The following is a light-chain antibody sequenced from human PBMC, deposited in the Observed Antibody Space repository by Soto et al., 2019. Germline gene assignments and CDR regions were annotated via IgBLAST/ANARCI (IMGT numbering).Light chain of an antibody. Sequence: DIQMTQSPSTLSASVGDRVTITCRASQSSSSWLAWYQQKPGKAPKLLIYKASSLESGVPSRFSGSGSGTEFTLTISSLQPDDSATYYCQQYNSYSYTLGQGTKLQIK. CDR1: QSSSSW. V-gene: IGKV1-5*03. CDR3: QQYNSYSYT. J-gene: IGKJ2*01. CDR2: KAS.